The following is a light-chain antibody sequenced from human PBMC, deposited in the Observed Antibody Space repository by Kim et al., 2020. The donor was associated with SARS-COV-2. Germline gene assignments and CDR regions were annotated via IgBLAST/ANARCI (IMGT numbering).Light chain of an antibody. J-gene: IGLJ2*01. CDR1: SSDVGGYNY. V-gene: IGLV2-14*01. Sequence: QSALTQPASVSGSPGQSITISCTGTSSDVGGYNYVSWYQQHPGKAPKLMIYEVSNRPSGVSNRFSGSKSGNTASLTISGLQAEDEADYYCSSYTSSSTLSVVFGGGTHLTVL. CDR2: EVS. CDR3: SSYTSSSTLSVV.